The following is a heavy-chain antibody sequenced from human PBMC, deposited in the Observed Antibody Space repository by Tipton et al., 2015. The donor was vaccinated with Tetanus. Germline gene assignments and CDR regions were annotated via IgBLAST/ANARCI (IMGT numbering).Heavy chain of an antibody. CDR3: ARGPVVFDFVWVSYRSNFFLFGMNF. J-gene: IGHJ6*02. D-gene: IGHD3-16*02. Sequence: TLSLTCAVYGGSFSGYYWSWIRQPPGKGLEWIGEINHSGSTNYNPSLKSRLTISVDTPKNYFSLKLSSVSAADTAVYYRARGPVVFDFVWVSYRSNFFLFGMNFWGQASPVTFSS. CDR2: INHSGST. V-gene: IGHV4-34*01. CDR1: GGSFSGYY.